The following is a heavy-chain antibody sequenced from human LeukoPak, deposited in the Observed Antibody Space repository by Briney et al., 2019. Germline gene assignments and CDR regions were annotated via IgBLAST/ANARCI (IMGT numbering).Heavy chain of an antibody. J-gene: IGHJ5*02. CDR3: ARDLVPYDFWSGRLPRFDP. V-gene: IGHV3-21*01. CDR2: IITSSSFI. CDR1: GFPFSSYS. Sequence: PGGTLSLFCPVSGFPFSSYSLHWVPHAPGPGQELVLSIITSSSFIFYADSVNGRFTISRDNAKYSLYLQMHSLRAEDTAVYYCARDLVPYDFWSGRLPRFDPWGQGTLVTVSS. D-gene: IGHD3-3*01.